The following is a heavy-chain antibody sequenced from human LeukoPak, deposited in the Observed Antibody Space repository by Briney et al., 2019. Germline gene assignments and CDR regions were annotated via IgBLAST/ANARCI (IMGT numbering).Heavy chain of an antibody. Sequence: ASVKVSCKASGGTFSSYAISWVRQAPGQGLEWMGWINPNSGGTNYAQKFQGRVTMTRDTSISTAYMELSRLRSDDTAVYYCARDQPGVDNWFDPWGQGTLVTVSS. CDR1: GGTFSSYA. CDR2: INPNSGGT. V-gene: IGHV1-2*02. J-gene: IGHJ5*02. D-gene: IGHD7-27*01. CDR3: ARDQPGVDNWFDP.